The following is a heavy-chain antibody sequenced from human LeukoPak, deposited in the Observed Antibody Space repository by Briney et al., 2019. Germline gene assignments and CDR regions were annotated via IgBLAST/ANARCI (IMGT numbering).Heavy chain of an antibody. V-gene: IGHV3-23*01. CDR1: GFTFSSSA. CDR3: AKDLAHKPYDIVTGGVIQYYYYGMDV. D-gene: IGHD3-9*01. J-gene: IGHJ6*02. CDR2: ISGSGGGT. Sequence: GGSLRVSCAASGFTFSSSAMSRVRQAPGKGLGWVSAISGSGGGTYYVDSGKGRYTIARYKSKKPLYLQMNRLRAEDTAVYYCAKDLAHKPYDIVTGGVIQYYYYGMDVWGQETTVTV.